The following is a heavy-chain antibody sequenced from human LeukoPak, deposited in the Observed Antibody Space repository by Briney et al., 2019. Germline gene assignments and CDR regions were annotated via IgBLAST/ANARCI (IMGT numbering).Heavy chain of an antibody. Sequence: ASVKVSCKVSGYTLTELSMHWVRQAPGKGLEWMGGFDPEDGETIYAQKFQGRVTMTRDTSISTAYMELSRLRSDDTAVYYCARGRDAASCCDWGQGTLVTVSS. J-gene: IGHJ4*02. CDR1: GYTLTELS. V-gene: IGHV1-24*01. CDR3: ARGRDAASCCD. CDR2: FDPEDGET. D-gene: IGHD2-2*01.